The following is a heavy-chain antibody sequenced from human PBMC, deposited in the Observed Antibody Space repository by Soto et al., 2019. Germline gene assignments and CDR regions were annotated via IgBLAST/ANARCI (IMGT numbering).Heavy chain of an antibody. J-gene: IGHJ3*02. CDR1: GFTFDDYA. Sequence: EVQLVESGGGLVQPGRSLRLSCAASGFTFDDYAMHWVRQAPGKGLEWVSGISWNSGSIGYADSVKGRFTISRDNAKNSLYLKMNSLRAEDTALYYCAKDNYYDSSGYGGDAFDIWGQGTMVTVSS. D-gene: IGHD3-22*01. CDR2: ISWNSGSI. CDR3: AKDNYYDSSGYGGDAFDI. V-gene: IGHV3-9*01.